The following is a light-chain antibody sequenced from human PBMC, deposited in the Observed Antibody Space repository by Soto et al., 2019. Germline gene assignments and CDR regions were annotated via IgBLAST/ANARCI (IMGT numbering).Light chain of an antibody. V-gene: IGKV3-20*01. Sequence: EIVFTHSPDTLSLSPVHRACRSRSTSQSVNSAFLAWYQQKPGQAPRLLIYGASSRAPGVPETFSGSGFGTQFTLTISRLEPEDFAVYYCQQYAGSPRTFGQGTKVDIK. CDR2: GAS. CDR1: QSVNSAF. CDR3: QQYAGSPRT. J-gene: IGKJ1*01.